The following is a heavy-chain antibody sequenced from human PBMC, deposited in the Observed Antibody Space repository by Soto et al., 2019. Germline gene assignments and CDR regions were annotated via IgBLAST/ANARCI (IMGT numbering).Heavy chain of an antibody. V-gene: IGHV4-59*08. CDR3: ATASGSTYGGPYYYYGLDV. CDR2: IYYSGST. J-gene: IGHJ6*02. CDR1: GGSISRYY. Sequence: PSETLSLTCTVSGGSISRYYWSWIRQPPGKGLEWIGYIYYSGSTKYNPSLKSRVTISVDTSKNQFSLKVSSVTAADTAVYYCATASGSTYGGPYYYYGLDVWGQGTTVTVSS. D-gene: IGHD2-15*01.